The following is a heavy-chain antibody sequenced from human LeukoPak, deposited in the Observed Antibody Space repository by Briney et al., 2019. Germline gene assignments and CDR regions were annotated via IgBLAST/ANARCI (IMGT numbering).Heavy chain of an antibody. Sequence: PGGSLRLSCAASGFTFRGSAMHWVREASGKGLEWGGRIRSKANSYATAYAASVKGRFTISRDDSKNTAYLQMNSLKTEDTAVYYCTRHNRYSGVFDYWGQGTLVTVSS. V-gene: IGHV3-73*01. J-gene: IGHJ4*02. D-gene: IGHD3-10*01. CDR2: IRSKANSYAT. CDR1: GFTFRGSA. CDR3: TRHNRYSGVFDY.